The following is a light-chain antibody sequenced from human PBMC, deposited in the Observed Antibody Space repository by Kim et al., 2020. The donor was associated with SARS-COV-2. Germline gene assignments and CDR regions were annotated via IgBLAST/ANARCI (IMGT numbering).Light chain of an antibody. J-gene: IGKJ2*01. CDR3: LQYDNLPYT. CDR2: DAS. CDR1: QDIKKN. Sequence: APVRDRVIITCQATQDIKKNLNWYQQKPGEAPKLLIYDASNLETGVPSRFSGSGSGTDSALTVTSLQPEDIGTYYCLQYDNLPYTFGQGTKVDIK. V-gene: IGKV1-33*01.